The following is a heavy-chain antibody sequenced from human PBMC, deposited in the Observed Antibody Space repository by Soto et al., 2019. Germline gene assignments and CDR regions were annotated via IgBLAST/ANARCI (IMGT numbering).Heavy chain of an antibody. CDR3: ARASIAARGYYYGMDV. J-gene: IGHJ6*02. CDR2: IYYSGST. Sequence: QVQLQESGPGLVKPSQTLSLTCTVSGCSISRGGYYWSWIRQHPGKGLEWIGYIYYSGSTYYNPSLRSRVTISVDTSKNQFSLKLSSVTAADTAVYYCARASIAARGYYYGMDVWGQGTTVTVSS. CDR1: GCSISRGGYY. D-gene: IGHD6-6*01. V-gene: IGHV4-31*03.